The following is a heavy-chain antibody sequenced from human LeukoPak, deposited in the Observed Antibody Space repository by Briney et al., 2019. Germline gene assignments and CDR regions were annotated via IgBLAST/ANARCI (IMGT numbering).Heavy chain of an antibody. J-gene: IGHJ6*02. CDR3: ASLLRYFDWSPGAYGMDV. CDR2: IYYSGST. V-gene: IGHV4-59*08. Sequence: SETLSLTCTVSGGSISSYYWSWIRQPPGKGLEWIGYIYYSGSTNYNPSLKSRVTISVDTSKNQFSLKLSSVTAADTAVYYCASLLRYFDWSPGAYGMDVWGQGTTVTVSS. CDR1: GGSISSYY. D-gene: IGHD3-9*01.